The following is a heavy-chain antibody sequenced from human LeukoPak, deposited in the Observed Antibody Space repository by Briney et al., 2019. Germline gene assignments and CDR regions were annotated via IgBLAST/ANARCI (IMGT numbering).Heavy chain of an antibody. D-gene: IGHD3-3*01. CDR2: ISSNGGST. CDR1: GFTFSSYA. V-gene: IGHV3-64*04. CDR3: AKDRAQYYDFWSGFQ. Sequence: GGSLRLSCSASGFTFSSYAMHWVRQAPGKGLEYVSAISSNGGSTYYADSVKGRFTISRDNSKNTLYLQMNSLRAEDTAVYYCAKDRAQYYDFWSGFQWGQGTLVTVSS. J-gene: IGHJ4*02.